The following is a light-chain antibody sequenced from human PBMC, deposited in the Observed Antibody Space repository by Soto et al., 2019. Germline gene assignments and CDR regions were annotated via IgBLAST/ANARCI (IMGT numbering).Light chain of an antibody. J-gene: IGLJ2*01. V-gene: IGLV2-14*01. CDR2: EVS. Sequence: QSALTQPASVSGSPGQSITISCTGTSSDAGGYNYVSWYQQHPGKAPKLMSYEVSNRPSGVSNRFSCFKSGNTASLTISGLQAEDEADYDCSAYTSSSTQVVFGGGTKLTVL. CDR1: SSDAGGYNY. CDR3: SAYTSSSTQVV.